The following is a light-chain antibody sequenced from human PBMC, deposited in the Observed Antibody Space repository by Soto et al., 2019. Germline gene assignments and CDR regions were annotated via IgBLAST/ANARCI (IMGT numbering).Light chain of an antibody. J-gene: IGKJ4*01. CDR3: LQESNYPLT. V-gene: IGKV1-6*01. CDR2: SAS. Sequence: IQMTQSPSSLSASVGDRFTITCRASQGVRDDVGWYQQKPGKAPKLLIYSASTLQSGVPSRFSGSGSGTDFTLTISSLQPEDFATYYCLQESNYPLTFGGGTKVEIK. CDR1: QGVRDD.